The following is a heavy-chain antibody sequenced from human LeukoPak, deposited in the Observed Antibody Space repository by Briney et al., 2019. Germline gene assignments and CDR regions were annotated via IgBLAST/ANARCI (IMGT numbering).Heavy chain of an antibody. CDR2: ISAYNGDT. V-gene: IGHV1-18*01. D-gene: IGHD3-22*01. CDR3: ARMGVYYYDSSGPEGYAFDI. Sequence: ASVKVSCKASGYXFTRYGISWVRQAPGQGLEWMGWISAYNGDTNYAQKLQGRVTMTTDTSTSTAHMELRSLRSDDTAVYYCARMGVYYYDSSGPEGYAFDIWGQGTMVTVSS. J-gene: IGHJ3*02. CDR1: GYXFTRYG.